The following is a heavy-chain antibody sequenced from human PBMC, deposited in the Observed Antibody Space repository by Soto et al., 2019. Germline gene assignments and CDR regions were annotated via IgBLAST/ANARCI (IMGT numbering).Heavy chain of an antibody. J-gene: IGHJ4*02. CDR1: GYTFTNYG. Sequence: QVQLVQSGAEVKKPGASVKVSCKASGYTFTNYGFSWVRQAPGQGLEWMGWISGYNGNTNYEGRLQGRVTMTTDTSKSTAYMEMKRLRYDQTAVYYCAREGQRGYWGQGTPVTVSS. V-gene: IGHV1-18*01. CDR2: ISGYNGNT. CDR3: AREGQRGY. D-gene: IGHD6-25*01.